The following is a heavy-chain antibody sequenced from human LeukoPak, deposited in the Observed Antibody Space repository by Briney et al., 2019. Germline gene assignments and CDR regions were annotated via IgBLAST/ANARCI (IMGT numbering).Heavy chain of an antibody. D-gene: IGHD6-13*01. CDR2: MNPNSGNT. CDR1: GYTYTSYV. CDR3: ARGAPSSSWTYYYYYGMDV. V-gene: IGHV1-8*02. J-gene: IGHJ6*02. Sequence: ASVKVSCKASGYTYTSYVSSWLRQATGQELDWMGWMNPNSGNTGYAQKFQGRVTMTRNTSISTAYMELSSLRSEDTAVYYCARGAPSSSWTYYYYYGMDVWGQGTTVTVSS.